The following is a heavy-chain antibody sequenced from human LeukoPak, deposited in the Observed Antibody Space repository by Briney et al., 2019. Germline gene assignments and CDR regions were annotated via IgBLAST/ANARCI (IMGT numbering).Heavy chain of an antibody. J-gene: IGHJ4*02. CDR2: IYYSGST. Sequence: SETLSLTCTVSGGSISSSSYYWGWIRQPPGKGLEWIGSIYYSGSTYYNPSLKSRVTISVDTSKNQFSLKLSSVTAADTAVYYCARGRYYFDYWGQGTLVTVSS. V-gene: IGHV4-39*07. CDR3: ARGRYYFDY. CDR1: GGSISSSSYY.